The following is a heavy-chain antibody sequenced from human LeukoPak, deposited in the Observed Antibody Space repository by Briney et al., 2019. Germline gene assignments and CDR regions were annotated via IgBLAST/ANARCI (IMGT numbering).Heavy chain of an antibody. CDR2: ISGSGGST. J-gene: IGHJ4*02. CDR1: GFTFNNYA. D-gene: IGHD6-13*01. CDR3: AKALWWQQLVRHFDY. V-gene: IGHV3-23*01. Sequence: GGSLRLSCAASGFTFNNYAMSWVRQAPGKGLEWVSGISGSGGSTYYVDSVKGRFTISRDNSKNTLYLQMNSLRAEDTAVYYCAKALWWQQLVRHFDYWGQGTLVTVSS.